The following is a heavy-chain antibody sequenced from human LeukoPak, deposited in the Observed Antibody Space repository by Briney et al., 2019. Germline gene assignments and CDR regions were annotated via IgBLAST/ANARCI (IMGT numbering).Heavy chain of an antibody. V-gene: IGHV3-7*03. CDR3: ARDGFGTGSN. CDR1: GLTFSNYW. CDR2: IKQDGSEK. Sequence: GGSLRLSCAASGLTFSNYWMDWVRQAPGKGLEWVANIKQDGSEKNYVDSVKGRFIISRDNAKNSLYLQMNTLRADDTAVYNCARDGFGTGSNWGQGTLVTVSS. J-gene: IGHJ4*02. D-gene: IGHD3-16*01.